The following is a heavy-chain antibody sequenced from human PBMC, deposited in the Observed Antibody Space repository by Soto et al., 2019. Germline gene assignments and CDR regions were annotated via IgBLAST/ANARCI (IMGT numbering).Heavy chain of an antibody. CDR3: ARHLDTYYYHFSGGLDS. Sequence: SETLSLTCTVSGGSISSSSYYWAWVRQPPGKGLEWIGSIYYSGNTFYNPSLKSRVTISVDTSKNQFSLKLSSVTAADTAVYYCARHLDTYYYHFSGGLDSWGQGTLVTVSS. CDR2: IYYSGNT. V-gene: IGHV4-39*01. CDR1: GGSISSSSYY. J-gene: IGHJ5*01. D-gene: IGHD3-22*01.